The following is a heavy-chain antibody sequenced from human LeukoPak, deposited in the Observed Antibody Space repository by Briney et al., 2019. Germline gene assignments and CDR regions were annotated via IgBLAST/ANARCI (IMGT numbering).Heavy chain of an antibody. Sequence: GGSLRLSCTASKFTFSTYNLNWVRQAPGKGLEWISYISSGSNTIYYADSVKGRFTISRDNAKSSLYLQMNSLRAEDTAVYYCARGPLYDSSGYYSGWGYYYYMDVWGKGTTVTVSS. V-gene: IGHV3-48*01. J-gene: IGHJ6*03. CDR1: KFTFSTYN. CDR2: ISSGSNTI. D-gene: IGHD3-22*01. CDR3: ARGPLYDSSGYYSGWGYYYYMDV.